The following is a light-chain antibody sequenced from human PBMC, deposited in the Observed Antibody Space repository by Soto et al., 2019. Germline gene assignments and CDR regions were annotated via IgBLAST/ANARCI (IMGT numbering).Light chain of an antibody. V-gene: IGLV2-14*01. J-gene: IGLJ3*02. Sequence: QSALTQPASVSGSPGQSITISCTGTSNDIGAYNYVSWYQQSPDKAPKLLIYDVNNRPSGVSTRFSGAKSGNTASLTISGLQAEDEADYYCSSYTKTSTLVVFGGGTKRTVL. CDR1: SNDIGAYNY. CDR2: DVN. CDR3: SSYTKTSTLVV.